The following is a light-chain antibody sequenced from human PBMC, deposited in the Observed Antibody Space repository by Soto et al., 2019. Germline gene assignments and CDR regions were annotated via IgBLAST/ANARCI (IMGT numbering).Light chain of an antibody. CDR2: KAS. CDR1: QSISTR. CDR3: KQYNRYWT. J-gene: IGKJ1*01. V-gene: IGKV1-5*03. Sequence: DIQMTQSPSTLSASIGDRVTITCRASQSISTRLAWFQQKPGKAPKLLIYKASSLETGVPSRFSGSGSGTQFTLTISSLQPEDFATYYCKQYNRYWTFGQGTK.